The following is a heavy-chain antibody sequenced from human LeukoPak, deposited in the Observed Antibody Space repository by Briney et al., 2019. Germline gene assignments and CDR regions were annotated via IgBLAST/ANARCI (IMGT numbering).Heavy chain of an antibody. CDR1: GFTFNSYG. Sequence: PGRSLRLSCAASGFTFNSYGMHWVRQAPGKGLEWVAVTWYVESDTSYADSVKGRFTISRDNSKNTLYLQMNSLRAEDTAVYFCARDTRGRDLDYWGQGTLVTVSS. J-gene: IGHJ4*02. CDR3: ARDTRGRDLDY. CDR2: TWYVESDT. V-gene: IGHV3-33*01. D-gene: IGHD3-16*01.